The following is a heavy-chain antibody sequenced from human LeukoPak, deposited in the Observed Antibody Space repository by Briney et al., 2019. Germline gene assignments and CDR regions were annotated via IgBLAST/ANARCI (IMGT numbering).Heavy chain of an antibody. CDR3: AKSSRVGTYYFDH. CDR1: GFTFRNYG. Sequence: GGTLRLSCTVSGFTFRNYGMNWVRQAPGKGLEWVSGIIGGGDYTYYADSVKGRFTISRDNPKNTLYLHMNSLRVDDTALYYCAKSSRVGTYYFDHWGQGTVVTVSS. D-gene: IGHD1-26*01. V-gene: IGHV3-23*01. CDR2: IIGGGDYT. J-gene: IGHJ4*02.